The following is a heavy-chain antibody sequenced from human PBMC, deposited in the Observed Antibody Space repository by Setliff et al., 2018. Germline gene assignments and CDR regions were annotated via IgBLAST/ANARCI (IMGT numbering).Heavy chain of an antibody. Sequence: ASVKVSCKVSGYTLTELSRHWVRQAPGKGLEWMGGFDPEDGETIYAQKFQGRVTMTEDTSTDTAYMELSSLRSEDTAVYYCATNAGRSSGWYPRRPGEGHAFDIWGQGTMVTVSS. CDR1: GYTLTELS. CDR3: ATNAGRSSGWYPRRPGEGHAFDI. CDR2: FDPEDGET. D-gene: IGHD6-13*01. J-gene: IGHJ3*02. V-gene: IGHV1-24*01.